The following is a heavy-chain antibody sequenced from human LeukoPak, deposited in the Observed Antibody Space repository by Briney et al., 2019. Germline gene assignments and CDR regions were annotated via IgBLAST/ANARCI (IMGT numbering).Heavy chain of an antibody. CDR1: GYRLTGFY. CDR3: ARGGDFHGSGRGES. V-gene: IGHV1-2*02. J-gene: IGHJ5*02. CDR2: INPNTWGT. Sequence: ASVKVSCKTSGYRLTGFYLHWVRQAPGQGLEWMGWINPNTWGTNFAQKFQGRVTMTTDTSMNTAYMDLRSLTSDDTAVYYCARGGDFHGSGRGESWGEGTLVIVSS. D-gene: IGHD3-10*01.